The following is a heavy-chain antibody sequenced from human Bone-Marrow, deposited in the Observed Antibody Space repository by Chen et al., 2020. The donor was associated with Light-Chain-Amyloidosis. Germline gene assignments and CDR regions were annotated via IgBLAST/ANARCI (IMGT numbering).Heavy chain of an antibody. CDR1: GSTFPNYW. Sequence: EVQLEQSGPEVKKPGESRRISLTASGSTFPNYWIGWVRQMPGKGLEWMGVIYPDDSDARYSPSFEGQVTISADKSITTAYLQWRSLKASDTAMYYCARRRDGYNFDYWGQGTLVTVSS. J-gene: IGHJ4*02. D-gene: IGHD5-12*01. CDR3: ARRRDGYNFDY. CDR2: IYPDDSDA. V-gene: IGHV5-51*01.